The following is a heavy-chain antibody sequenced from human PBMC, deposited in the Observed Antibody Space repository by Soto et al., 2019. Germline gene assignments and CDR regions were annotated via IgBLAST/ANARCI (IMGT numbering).Heavy chain of an antibody. Sequence: QVQLVQSGAEVKKPGASVKLSCKTSGYTFSNYYINWVRQAPGQGLQWMGRINPSGGSTSYAQKFQGIVSMTRVTSTSTVYMDLSSLISEDTAVYFCARSQEVVVVPATPIDYWGQGTLVTVSS. CDR1: GYTFSNYY. V-gene: IGHV1-46*01. CDR2: INPSGGST. D-gene: IGHD2-2*01. CDR3: ARSQEVVVVPATPIDY. J-gene: IGHJ4*02.